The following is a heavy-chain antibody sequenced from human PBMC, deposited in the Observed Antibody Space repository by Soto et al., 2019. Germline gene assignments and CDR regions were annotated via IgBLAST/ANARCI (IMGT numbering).Heavy chain of an antibody. CDR3: ARDRSRRGFDY. CDR2: INPSGGST. J-gene: IGHJ4*02. Sequence: QVQLVQSGAEVKKPGASVKDSCKASGYTFTSYYMRWVRQAPGQGLEWMGIINPSGGSTTYAQKFQGRVTMTRDTSTSTVYMELSSLRSEDTAVYYCARDRSRRGFDYWGQGTLVTVSS. CDR1: GYTFTSYY. D-gene: IGHD6-6*01. V-gene: IGHV1-46*03.